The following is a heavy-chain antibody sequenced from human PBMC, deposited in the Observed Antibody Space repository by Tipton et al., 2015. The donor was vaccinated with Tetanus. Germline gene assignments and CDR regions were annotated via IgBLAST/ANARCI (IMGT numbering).Heavy chain of an antibody. CDR3: AREWGPLGFPPSFPP. CDR2: SWYDGHNQ. D-gene: IGHD3-16*01. V-gene: IGHV3-33*01. J-gene: IGHJ5*02. CDR1: GFTFNTYG. Sequence: SLRLSCAASGFTFNTYGMHWVRQAPGKGLEWVAVSWYDGHNQDYADSVKGRFTISRDTSQNTLYLQMNTLRAGDTAVYYLAREWGPLGFPPSFPPWGPGTLVTVSS.